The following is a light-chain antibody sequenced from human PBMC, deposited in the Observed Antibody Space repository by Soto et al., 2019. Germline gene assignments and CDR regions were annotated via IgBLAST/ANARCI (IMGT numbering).Light chain of an antibody. Sequence: QSALTQPASVSGSPGQSITISCTGTSNDIGGYIYVSWYQHHPGAAPKLMIYEVSNRPSGVSNRFSGSKSGNTASLTISGHQAEDEGDYYCTSYTSSSTLVFGGGTKLTVL. CDR2: EVS. V-gene: IGLV2-14*01. J-gene: IGLJ3*02. CDR3: TSYTSSSTLV. CDR1: SNDIGGYIY.